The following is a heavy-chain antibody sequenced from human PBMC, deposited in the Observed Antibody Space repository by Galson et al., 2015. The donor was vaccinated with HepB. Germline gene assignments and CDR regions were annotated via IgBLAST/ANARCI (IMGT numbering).Heavy chain of an antibody. V-gene: IGHV1-69*04. CDR3: ARDPGVAVPGTGNEVWFDY. D-gene: IGHD6-19*01. Sequence: SVKVSCKASGCTFSSYDISWVRQAPGQGLEWMGRIIPMLGLTNYAQKFQGRVTITADKSTSEAYMELSSLRSEDTAVYYCARDPGVAVPGTGNEVWFDYWGQGTLVTVSS. CDR2: IIPMLGLT. CDR1: GCTFSSYD. J-gene: IGHJ4*02.